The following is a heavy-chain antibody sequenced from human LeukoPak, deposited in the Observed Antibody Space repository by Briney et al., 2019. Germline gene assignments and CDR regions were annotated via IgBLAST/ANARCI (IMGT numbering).Heavy chain of an antibody. CDR1: GASISSYY. J-gene: IGHJ6*02. Sequence: PSETLSLTCTVSGASISSYYWSWIRQPPGKGLEWLTYIYYSGSTNSNPSLKSRVTISVDTSKNQFSLKLSSVTAADTAVYYCARDGQQQYYYYGMDVWGQGTTVTVSS. CDR3: ARDGQQQYYYYGMDV. V-gene: IGHV4-59*01. CDR2: IYYSGST. D-gene: IGHD6-13*01.